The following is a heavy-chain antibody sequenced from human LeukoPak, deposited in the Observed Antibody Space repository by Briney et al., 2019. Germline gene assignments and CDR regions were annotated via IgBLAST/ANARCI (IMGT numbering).Heavy chain of an antibody. J-gene: IGHJ6*03. CDR2: IIPSFGTA. D-gene: IGHD3-10*01. CDR3: ARAPDSFGSGSFQTLYYYYYMDV. CDR1: GGTFSSYA. Sequence: SVKVSCKSSGGTFSSYAISWVRQAPGPGLEWMGGIIPSFGTANYAQKFQGRVTITADESTTTAYMELTSLRSEDTAVYYCARAPDSFGSGSFQTLYYYYYMDVWGKGTTVTVSS. V-gene: IGHV1-69*13.